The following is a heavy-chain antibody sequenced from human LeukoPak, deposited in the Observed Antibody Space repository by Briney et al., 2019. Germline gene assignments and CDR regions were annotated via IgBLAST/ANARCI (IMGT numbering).Heavy chain of an antibody. J-gene: IGHJ5*02. CDR2: IYYSGST. CDR3: ARCAGSVPAAPGGGFDP. D-gene: IGHD2-2*01. CDR1: GGSISSSSYY. V-gene: IGHV4-39*02. Sequence: PSETLSLTCTVSGGSISSSSYYWGWIRQPPGKGLEWIGSIYYSGSTYYNPSLKSRVTISVDTSKNHFSLKLSSVTAADTAVYYCARCAGSVPAAPGGGFDPWGQGTLVTVSS.